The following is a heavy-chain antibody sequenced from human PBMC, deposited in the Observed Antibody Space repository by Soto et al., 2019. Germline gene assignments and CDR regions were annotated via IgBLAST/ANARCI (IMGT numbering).Heavy chain of an antibody. V-gene: IGHV4-59*01. D-gene: IGHD3-22*01. Sequence: PSETLSLTCTVSGGSISSYYWSWIRQPPGKGLEWIGYIYYSGSTNYNPSLKSRVTISVDTSKNQFSLKLSSVTAADTAVYYCARAYYDSSGYFGHFDYWGQGTLVTVSS. CDR1: GGSISSYY. CDR2: IYYSGST. J-gene: IGHJ4*02. CDR3: ARAYYDSSGYFGHFDY.